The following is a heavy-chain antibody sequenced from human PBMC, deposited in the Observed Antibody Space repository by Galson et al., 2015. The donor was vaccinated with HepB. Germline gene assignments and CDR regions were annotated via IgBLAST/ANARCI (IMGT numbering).Heavy chain of an antibody. CDR3: ARELPYSTSWSPYFDY. V-gene: IGHV1-2*06. D-gene: IGHD6-13*01. CDR1: GYTFADYY. Sequence: SVKVSCKASGYTFADYYMHWVRQAPGQGPEWMGRINPKSGGTNFAQKFQGRVTLTRDTSIRTAYMELSRLRSDDTALYFCARELPYSTSWSPYFDYWGQGALV. CDR2: INPKSGGT. J-gene: IGHJ4*02.